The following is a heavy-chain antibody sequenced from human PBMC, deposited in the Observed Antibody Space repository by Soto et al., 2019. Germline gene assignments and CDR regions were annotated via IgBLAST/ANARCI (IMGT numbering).Heavy chain of an antibody. CDR1: GASLSSSTYY. V-gene: IGHV4-39*01. CDR2: IYSSGSA. Sequence: PSETLSLTCTVSGASLSSSTYYWGWIRQPPGKELEWIGSIYSSGSAYYNPSLKSRVSASVDTSKNQVSLKLSSVTAEDTAVYYCARLVRNNYESSGFWFYWGQGTPVTVSS. CDR3: ARLVRNNYESSGFWFY. D-gene: IGHD3-22*01. J-gene: IGHJ4*02.